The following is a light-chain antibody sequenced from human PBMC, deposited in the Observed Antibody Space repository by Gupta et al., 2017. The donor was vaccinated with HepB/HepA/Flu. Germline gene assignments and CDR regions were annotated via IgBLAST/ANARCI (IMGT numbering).Light chain of an antibody. CDR2: DAS. CDR3: QQDDSLMT. V-gene: IGKV1-33*01. CDR1: LAISNF. J-gene: IGKJ4*01. Sequence: DIQMTQSPSSLSASVGDRVTITCQASLAISNFLNWYQQKPGKAPKLLIYDASNLESGVPSRFSGSGSGTDFTFTSSSRQPEDIATYYCQQDDSLMTFGGGTKVEIK.